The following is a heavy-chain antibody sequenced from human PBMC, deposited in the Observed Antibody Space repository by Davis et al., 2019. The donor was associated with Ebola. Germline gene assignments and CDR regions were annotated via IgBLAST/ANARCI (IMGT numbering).Heavy chain of an antibody. CDR1: GYTFSSYA. V-gene: IGHV7-4-1*02. Sequence: AASVKVSCKASGYTFSSYAMNWVRQAPGQGLEWMGWINTNTGNPTYAQGFTGWFVFSLDTSVSTAYLQINSLKTEDTAVYYCARDRYITGGYWGQGTLVTVSS. CDR2: INTNTGNP. J-gene: IGHJ4*02. CDR3: ARDRYITGGY. D-gene: IGHD6-25*01.